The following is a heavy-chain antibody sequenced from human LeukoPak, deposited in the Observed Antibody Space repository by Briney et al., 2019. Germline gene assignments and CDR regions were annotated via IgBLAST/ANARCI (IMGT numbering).Heavy chain of an antibody. CDR1: GYTFTSYG. J-gene: IGHJ4*02. CDR3: AREGVWFGELSDYFDY. Sequence: ASVKVSCKASGYTFTSYGISWVRQAPGQRLEWMGWISAYNGNTNYAQKLQGRVTMTTDTSTSTAYMELRSLRSDDTAVYYCAREGVWFGELSDYFDYWGQGTLVTVSS. CDR2: ISAYNGNT. D-gene: IGHD3-10*01. V-gene: IGHV1-18*01.